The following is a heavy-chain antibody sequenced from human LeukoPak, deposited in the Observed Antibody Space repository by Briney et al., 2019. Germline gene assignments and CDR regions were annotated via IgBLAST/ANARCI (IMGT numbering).Heavy chain of an antibody. V-gene: IGHV4-39*07. CDR3: ASGVGAGATDY. CDR1: GASISSGTYS. Sequence: SETLSLTCSVSGASISSGTYSWGWIRQSPGKGLEWFASIHYVANSRVTISVDASKNRFSLELSSVTAADTAVYYCASGVGAGATDYWGQGIHVTVSS. J-gene: IGHJ4*02. CDR2: IHYVA. D-gene: IGHD4/OR15-4a*01.